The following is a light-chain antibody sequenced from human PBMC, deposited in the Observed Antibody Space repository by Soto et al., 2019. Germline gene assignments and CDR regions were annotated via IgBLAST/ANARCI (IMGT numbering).Light chain of an antibody. CDR1: SSDVGGYNY. Sequence: QSVLTQPRSVSGSPGQSVTISCTGTSSDVGGYNYVSWYQQHPGKAPKLMIYDVSKRPSGVPDRFSGSKSGNTASLTISGLHAEDEADYYCCSYAGNYYVFGTGTKVTVL. V-gene: IGLV2-11*01. J-gene: IGLJ1*01. CDR2: DVS. CDR3: CSYAGNYYV.